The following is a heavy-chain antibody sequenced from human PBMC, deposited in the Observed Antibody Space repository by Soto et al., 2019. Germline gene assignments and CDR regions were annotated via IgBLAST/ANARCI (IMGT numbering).Heavy chain of an antibody. CDR2: SRSKADGYTT. CDR3: TRDFRYDSHSYLMY. D-gene: IGHD3-22*01. CDR1: GFTLSDHY. V-gene: IGHV3-72*01. Sequence: EVQLLESGGGLVQPGGSLRLSCAASGFTLSDHYIDWVRQAPGEGLEWVGRSRSKADGYTTEYAASVRGRFTISRVDEKNSLYLQMNSLQTEDTAVYYCTRDFRYDSHSYLMYWGQGTLFTVSS. J-gene: IGHJ4*02.